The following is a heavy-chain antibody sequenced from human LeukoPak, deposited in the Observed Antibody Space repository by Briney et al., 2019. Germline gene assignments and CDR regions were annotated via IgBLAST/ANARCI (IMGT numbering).Heavy chain of an antibody. D-gene: IGHD1-26*01. CDR1: GGSISSGDYY. V-gene: IGHV4-30-4*08. J-gene: IGHJ3*02. CDR2: IYYSGST. Sequence: SETLSLTCTVSGGSISSGDYYWSWIRQPPGKGLEWIGYIYYSGSTYYNPSLKSRVTISVDTSKNQFSLKLSSVTAADTAVYYCARSGNYYYDAFDIWGQGTMVTVSS. CDR3: ARSGNYYYDAFDI.